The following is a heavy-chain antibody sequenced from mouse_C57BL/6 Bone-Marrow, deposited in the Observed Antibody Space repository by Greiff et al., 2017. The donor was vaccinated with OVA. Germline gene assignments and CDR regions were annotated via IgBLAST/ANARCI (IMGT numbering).Heavy chain of an antibody. V-gene: IGHV14-4*01. CDR2: IDPENGDT. CDR3: TTEAWFAY. CDR1: GFNIKDDY. J-gene: IGHJ3*01. Sequence: EVKLQESGAELVRPGASVKLSCTASGFNIKDDYMHWVKQRPEQGLEWIGWIDPENGDTEYASKFQGKATITADTSSNTAYLQLSSLTSEDTAVYYCTTEAWFAYWGQGTLVTVSA.